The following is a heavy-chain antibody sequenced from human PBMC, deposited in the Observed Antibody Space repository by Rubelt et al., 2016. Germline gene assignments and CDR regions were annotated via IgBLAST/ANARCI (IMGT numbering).Heavy chain of an antibody. CDR1: GGSISTYS. CDR2: VYYNGKT. D-gene: IGHD1-26*01. V-gene: IGHV4-59*01. CDR3: VRAVGPSSGFDI. Sequence: QVQLQESGPGLVKPSETLSLTCTVSGGSISTYSWTWVRQSPGTGLEWIGYVYYNGKTDYNPSLRSRVPSSVDTSKRPFSLILTALTAGDTAVYYWVRAVGPSSGFDIWGPGIPVTVSS. J-gene: IGHJ4*02.